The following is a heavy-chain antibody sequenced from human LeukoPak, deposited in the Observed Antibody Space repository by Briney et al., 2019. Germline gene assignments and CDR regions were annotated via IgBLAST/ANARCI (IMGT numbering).Heavy chain of an antibody. D-gene: IGHD3-3*01. CDR3: ARLSAAVHLGAFDL. V-gene: IGHV4-4*09. CDR2: IHTSGSN. J-gene: IGHJ3*01. Sequence: SETLSLTCAVSGVSISPYYWAWIRQPPGKGLEWIGYIHTSGSNNQYPSLKSRVTISVDKSKNHFSLRLTSETAADTAVYYCARLSAAVHLGAFDLWGQRTMVTVSS. CDR1: GVSISPYY.